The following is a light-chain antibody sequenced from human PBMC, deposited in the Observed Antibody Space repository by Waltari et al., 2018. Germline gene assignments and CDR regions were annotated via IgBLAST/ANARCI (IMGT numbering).Light chain of an antibody. Sequence: QSILTQPPSVSGAPGQRVTISCTGSSSNIGATYGVHWYQQLPGTAPKLLIYGNHNRPAGVPDRFSGSKSGTSASLAITGLQAEDEADYYCQSYDSSLSVVVFGGGTKLTVL. CDR3: QSYDSSLSVVV. CDR1: SSNIGATYG. CDR2: GNH. J-gene: IGLJ2*01. V-gene: IGLV1-40*01.